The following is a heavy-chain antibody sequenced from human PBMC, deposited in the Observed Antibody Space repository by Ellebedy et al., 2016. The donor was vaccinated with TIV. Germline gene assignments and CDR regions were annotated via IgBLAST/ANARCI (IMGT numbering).Heavy chain of an antibody. D-gene: IGHD3-9*01. CDR3: ARDGYDILTGYPRDYFDY. V-gene: IGHV1-2*02. CDR1: GYTFSDYY. Sequence: AASVKVSCKASGYTFSDYYIHWVRQAPGQGLEWMGWIKPNRGGSTYAQKFQGRVTMTRDTSISTAYMELRSLRSDDTAVYYCARDGYDILTGYPRDYFDYWGQGTLVTVSS. J-gene: IGHJ4*02. CDR2: IKPNRGGS.